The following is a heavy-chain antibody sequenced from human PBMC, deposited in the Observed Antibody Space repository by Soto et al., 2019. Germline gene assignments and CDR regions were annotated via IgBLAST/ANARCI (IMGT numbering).Heavy chain of an antibody. CDR2: IIPLFRTP. J-gene: IGHJ4*02. CDR1: GGTXTNYG. V-gene: IGHV1-69*13. D-gene: IGHD3-22*01. Sequence: SXKVSFKAPGGTXTNYGVDLVRQAPGQGLEWMGGIIPLFRTPKYAKKFQGRVTITADDSTRTVYMELSSLRSEDTAVYYCARDGTLYDTNSYYYLYWGQGTLGTVSS. CDR3: ARDGTLYDTNSYYYLY.